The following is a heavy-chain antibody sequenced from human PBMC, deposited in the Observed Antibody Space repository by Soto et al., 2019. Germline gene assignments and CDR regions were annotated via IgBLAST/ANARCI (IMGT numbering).Heavy chain of an antibody. J-gene: IGHJ4*02. CDR2: INPSGGST. V-gene: IGHV1-46*01. CDR3: AKGDYYDSSGYYVG. Sequence: ASVKFSCRASGYTCTSQYMHWLRQAPGQGLEWMGIINPSGGSTSYAQKFQGRVTMTRDTSTSTVYMELSSLRSEDTAVYYCAKGDYYDSSGYYVGWGQGTLVTVSS. CDR1: GYTCTSQY. D-gene: IGHD3-22*01.